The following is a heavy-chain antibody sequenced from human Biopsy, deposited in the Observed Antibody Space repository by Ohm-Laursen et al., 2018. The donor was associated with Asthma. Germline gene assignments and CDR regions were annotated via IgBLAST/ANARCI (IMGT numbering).Heavy chain of an antibody. D-gene: IGHD3-3*02. Sequence: SLRLSFASSLFTFCDYWISWVRQVPGKGLEWVANINHDGSEKNHVDSLKGRVTSSRDNAKNSLYLQMNSLRAEDTAVYYCARTFHFWSPYHAEHYQLWGQGTLVTVSS. V-gene: IGHV3-7*01. CDR1: LFTFCDYW. J-gene: IGHJ1*01. CDR2: INHDGSEK. CDR3: ARTFHFWSPYHAEHYQL.